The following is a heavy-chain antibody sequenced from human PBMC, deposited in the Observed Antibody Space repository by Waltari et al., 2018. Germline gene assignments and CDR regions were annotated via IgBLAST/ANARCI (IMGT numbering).Heavy chain of an antibody. CDR1: GGSMRSSNR. CDR3: ASYKTITVGAIPY. D-gene: IGHD1-26*01. CDR2: IYHSRIT. J-gene: IGHJ4*01. Sequence: QVQLQESGQGLVKRSGTLSLTCAVSGGSMRSSNRWSWVRHPPGKGLEWIGEIYHSRITNYNPSLKSRVTISLDKSKNQFSLKLSSVTAADPAVYYCASYKTITVGAIPYWGHGTLVTVSS. V-gene: IGHV4-4*02.